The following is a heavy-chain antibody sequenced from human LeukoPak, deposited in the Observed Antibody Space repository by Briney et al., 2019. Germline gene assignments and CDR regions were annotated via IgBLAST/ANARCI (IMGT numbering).Heavy chain of an antibody. J-gene: IGHJ4*02. V-gene: IGHV1-46*01. CDR3: ARCLWFGELPPDY. CDR2: INPSGGST. CDR1: GYTFTTYH. Sequence: ASMKVSCKASGYTFTTYHMHWVRQAPGQGLEWMGIINPSGGSTTYAQKFQGRLSMTRDTSTSTVYMELSSLRSEDTAMYYCARCLWFGELPPDYWGQGTLVTVPS. D-gene: IGHD3-10*01.